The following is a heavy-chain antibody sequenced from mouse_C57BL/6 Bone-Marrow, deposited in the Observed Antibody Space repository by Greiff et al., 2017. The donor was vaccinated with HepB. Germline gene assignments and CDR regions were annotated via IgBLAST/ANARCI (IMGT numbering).Heavy chain of an antibody. CDR1: GYSITSGYY. V-gene: IGHV3-6*01. CDR2: ISYDGSN. J-gene: IGHJ3*01. Sequence: EVQLQESGPGLVKPSQSLSLTCSVTGYSITSGYYWNWIRQFPGNKLEWMGYISYDGSNNYNPSFKNRISITRDTSKNQFFLKLNSVTTEDTATYYCAREGYGSRAWFAYWGQGTLVTVSA. D-gene: IGHD1-1*01. CDR3: AREGYGSRAWFAY.